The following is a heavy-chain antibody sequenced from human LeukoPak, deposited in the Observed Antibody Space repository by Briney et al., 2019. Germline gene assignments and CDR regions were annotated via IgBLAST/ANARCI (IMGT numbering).Heavy chain of an antibody. CDR2: IYSGATT. J-gene: IGHJ4*02. D-gene: IGHD7-27*01. CDR1: GFTVTSNY. Sequence: PGGSLRLSCAVSGFTVTSNYMSWVRQAPGQGLEWVSVIYSGATTYYADSVKGRFTISRDTSKNTLYLQMISLRAEDTAVYYCARVALSGGDFDYWGQGTLVTVSS. V-gene: IGHV3-66*01. CDR3: ARVALSGGDFDY.